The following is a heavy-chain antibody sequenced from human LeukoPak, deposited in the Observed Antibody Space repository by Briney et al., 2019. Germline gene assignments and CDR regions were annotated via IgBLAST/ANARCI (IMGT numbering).Heavy chain of an antibody. CDR1: GGTFSSYA. CDR2: INPNSGGT. J-gene: IGHJ3*02. Sequence: ASVKVSCKASGGTFSSYAISWVRQAPGQGLEWMGWINPNSGGTNNAQKFQGRVTMTRDTSISTAYMELTSLRSDDTAVYYCARGSYYDSTNFGNDAFDIWGQGTMVTVSS. D-gene: IGHD3-22*01. V-gene: IGHV1-2*02. CDR3: ARGSYYDSTNFGNDAFDI.